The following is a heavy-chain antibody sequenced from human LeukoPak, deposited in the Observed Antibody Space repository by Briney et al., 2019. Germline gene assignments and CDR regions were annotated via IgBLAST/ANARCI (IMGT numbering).Heavy chain of an antibody. J-gene: IGHJ4*02. CDR1: GYSISSGYY. CDR3: ARARVRFGESFDY. V-gene: IGHV4-38-2*02. Sequence: SETLSLTCTVSGYSISSGYYWGWIRPPPGKGLEWIGSIYHSGSTYYNPSLKSRVTISVDTSKNQFSLKLSSVTAADTAVYYCARARVRFGESFDYWGQGTLVTVSS. CDR2: IYHSGST. D-gene: IGHD3-10*01.